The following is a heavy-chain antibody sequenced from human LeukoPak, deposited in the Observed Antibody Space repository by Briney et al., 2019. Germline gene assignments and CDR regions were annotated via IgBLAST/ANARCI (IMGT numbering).Heavy chain of an antibody. CDR2: ISGSGGST. V-gene: IGHV3-23*01. Sequence: GSLRLSCAASGFTFSSYAMSWVRQAPGKGLEWVSAISGSGGSTYYADSVKGRFTISRDNSKNTLYLQMNSLRAEDTAVYYCAAGYCSGGSCYGFVHYWGQGTLVTVSS. J-gene: IGHJ4*02. CDR3: AAGYCSGGSCYGFVHY. CDR1: GFTFSSYA. D-gene: IGHD2-15*01.